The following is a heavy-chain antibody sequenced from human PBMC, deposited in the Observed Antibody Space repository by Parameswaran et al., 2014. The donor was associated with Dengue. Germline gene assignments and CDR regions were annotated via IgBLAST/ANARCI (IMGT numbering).Heavy chain of an antibody. J-gene: IGHJ6*02. D-gene: IGHD3-10*01. CDR1: SNA. CDR3: AKEGSARRGMDV. Sequence: SNARWIRQPPGKGLEWVSAISGSGGSTYYADSVKGRFTISRDNSKNTLYLQMNSLRAEDTAVYYCAKEGSARRGMDVWGQGTTVTVS. V-gene: IGHV3-23*01. CDR2: ISGSGGST.